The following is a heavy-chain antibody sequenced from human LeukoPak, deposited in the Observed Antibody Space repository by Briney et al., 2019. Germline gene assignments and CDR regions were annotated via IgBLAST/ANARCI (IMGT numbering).Heavy chain of an antibody. V-gene: IGHV3-23*01. D-gene: IGHD6-13*01. J-gene: IGHJ3*02. Sequence: GWSLRLSCAASGCTFSSHAMSWVRQAPGRGLAWVSAISGRGCSTYYPDCVKGGFTIPSDNSKKTLYLQMNSQRAEDAAGYLCAKDLLRQPLSFVAFDIWGQGTMVAVSS. CDR2: ISGRGCST. CDR1: GCTFSSHA. CDR3: AKDLLRQPLSFVAFDI.